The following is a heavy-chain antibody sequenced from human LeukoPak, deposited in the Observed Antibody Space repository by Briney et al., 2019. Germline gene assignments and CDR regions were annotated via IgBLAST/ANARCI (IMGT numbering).Heavy chain of an antibody. Sequence: PGSSLRLSCAASGFTFSNYAVHWVRQAPGKGLEWVALISDDGSNKYYTNSVKGRFTISRDNSKNTLYLQMNSLRAEDTAVYYCTSNFHGDYHYWGQGTLVTVSS. V-gene: IGHV3-30-3*01. CDR2: ISDDGSNK. D-gene: IGHD4-17*01. CDR1: GFTFSNYA. CDR3: TSNFHGDYHY. J-gene: IGHJ4*02.